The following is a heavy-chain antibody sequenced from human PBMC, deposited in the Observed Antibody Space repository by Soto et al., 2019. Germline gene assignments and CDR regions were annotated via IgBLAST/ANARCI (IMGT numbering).Heavy chain of an antibody. Sequence: ASVKVSCKASGYTFTSYYMHWVRQAPGQGLEWMGIINPSGGSTSYAQKFQGRVTMTRDTSASTAYMELSSLRSEDTAVYYCARVQSIAARDAPYYYGMDVWGQGTTVTVSS. CDR1: GYTFTSYY. V-gene: IGHV1-46*01. CDR3: ARVQSIAARDAPYYYGMDV. D-gene: IGHD6-6*01. J-gene: IGHJ6*02. CDR2: INPSGGST.